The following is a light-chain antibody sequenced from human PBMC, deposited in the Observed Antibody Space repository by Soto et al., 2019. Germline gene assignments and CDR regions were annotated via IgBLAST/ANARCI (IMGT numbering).Light chain of an antibody. CDR1: QSVTSR. J-gene: IGKJ4*01. CDR2: GAS. CDR3: QQYNNWPLT. Sequence: EVVMTQSPATLSVSPGERATLSCRASQSVTSRLAWYQQKPGQAPRLLIYGASARATGIPARFSGSGSGTDFTLTINSLQSEDFAVYYCQQYNNWPLTFGRGTKVDIK. V-gene: IGKV3-15*01.